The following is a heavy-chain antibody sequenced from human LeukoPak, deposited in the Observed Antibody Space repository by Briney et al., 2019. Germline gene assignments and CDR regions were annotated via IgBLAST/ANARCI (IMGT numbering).Heavy chain of an antibody. CDR1: GFTFSNTW. CDR3: ARVFYDSSGYYPDAFDI. V-gene: IGHV3-53*01. D-gene: IGHD3-22*01. CDR2: IYSGGST. Sequence: GGSLRLSCLASGFTFSNTWMNWVRQAPGKGLEWVSVIYSGGSTYYADSVKGRFTISRDNSKNTLYLQMNSLRAEDTAVYYCARVFYDSSGYYPDAFDIWGQGTMVTVSS. J-gene: IGHJ3*02.